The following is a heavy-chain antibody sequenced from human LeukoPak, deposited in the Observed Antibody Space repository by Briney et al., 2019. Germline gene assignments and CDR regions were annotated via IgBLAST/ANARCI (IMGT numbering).Heavy chain of an antibody. CDR1: GFPFSGSA. J-gene: IGHJ3*01. CDR3: ARAVRAPGTPENGFDL. D-gene: IGHD6-13*01. CDR2: ISRDGLDT. Sequence: GGPWSLSGPAPGFPFSGSAMPGSRKAPGKGPGWVAVISRDGLDTYYADSVRARSTISRDNSMDTLYLQMNSLREEDMGFYFCARAVRAPGTPENGFDLWGQGTMVTVSS. V-gene: IGHV3-30*04.